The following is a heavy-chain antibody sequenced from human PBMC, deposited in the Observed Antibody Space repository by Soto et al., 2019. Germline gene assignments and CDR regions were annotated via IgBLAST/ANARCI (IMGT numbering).Heavy chain of an antibody. V-gene: IGHV3-48*01. D-gene: IGHD5-12*01. CDR2: ISSSSSTI. Sequence: GGSLRLSCAASGFTFSSYSMNWVRQAPGKGLEWVSYISSSSSTIYYADSVKGRFTISRDNAKNSLYLQMNNLRAEDTAVYYCARGWSSGYDLYYFDYWGQGTRVTVSS. J-gene: IGHJ4*02. CDR1: GFTFSSYS. CDR3: ARGWSSGYDLYYFDY.